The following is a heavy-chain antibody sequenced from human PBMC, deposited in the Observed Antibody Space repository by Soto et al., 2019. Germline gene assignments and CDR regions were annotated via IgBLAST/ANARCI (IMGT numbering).Heavy chain of an antibody. V-gene: IGHV3-30*03. J-gene: IGHJ4*02. CDR1: GFTFCSYG. Sequence: PGGSLRLSCAASGFTFCSYGMHWVRQAPGKGLEWVAVISYDGSNKYYADSVKGRFTISRDNSKNTLYLQMNSLRAEDTAVYYCAIYSSGWHAFDNWGQGTLVTVSS. CDR3: AIYSSGWHAFDN. D-gene: IGHD6-19*01. CDR2: ISYDGSNK.